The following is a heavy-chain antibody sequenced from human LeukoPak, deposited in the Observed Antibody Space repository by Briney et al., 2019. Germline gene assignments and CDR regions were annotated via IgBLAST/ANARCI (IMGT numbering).Heavy chain of an antibody. V-gene: IGHV3-21*01. CDR3: ARDLRGYSSSWSFDY. Sequence: PGGSLRLSCAASGFTFTTYSMNWVRQAPGKGLEWVSSISHSSSYIFYADSVRGRFTISRDNAKNSLYLQMNSLRAEDTAVYYCARDLRGYSSSWSFDYWGQGTLVTVSS. CDR1: GFTFTTYS. D-gene: IGHD6-13*01. CDR2: ISHSSSYI. J-gene: IGHJ4*02.